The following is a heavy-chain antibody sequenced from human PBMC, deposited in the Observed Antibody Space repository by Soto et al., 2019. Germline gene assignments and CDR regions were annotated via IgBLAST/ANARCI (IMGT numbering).Heavy chain of an antibody. CDR1: GGTFSSYT. D-gene: IGHD2-2*01. Sequence: QVQLVQSGVEVKKPGSSVKVSCKASGGTFSSYTISWVRQAPGQGLEWMGRIIPILGIANYAQKFQGRVTITADKSTSTAYMELSSLRSEDTAVYYCARGRYCSSTSCYAPFDYWGQGTLVTVSS. V-gene: IGHV1-69*02. J-gene: IGHJ4*02. CDR3: ARGRYCSSTSCYAPFDY. CDR2: IIPILGIA.